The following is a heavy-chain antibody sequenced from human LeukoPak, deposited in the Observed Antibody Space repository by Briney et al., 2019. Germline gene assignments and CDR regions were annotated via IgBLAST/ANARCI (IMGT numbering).Heavy chain of an antibody. CDR3: AREVGSGSYYPENFDY. CDR2: ISSSGSTI. V-gene: IGHV3-48*03. J-gene: IGHJ4*02. Sequence: PGGSLRLSCAASGFTFSSYEMNWVRQAPGKGLEWVSYISSSGSTIYYADSVKGRFTISRDNAKNSLYLQMNSLRAEDTAVYYCAREVGSGSYYPENFDYRGQGTLVTVSS. CDR1: GFTFSSYE. D-gene: IGHD3-10*01.